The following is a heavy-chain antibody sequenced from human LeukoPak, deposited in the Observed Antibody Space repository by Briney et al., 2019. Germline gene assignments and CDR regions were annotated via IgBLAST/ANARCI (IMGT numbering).Heavy chain of an antibody. V-gene: IGHV4-59*08. J-gene: IGHJ4*02. D-gene: IGHD4-17*01. CDR1: GGSISSYH. CDR2: VYYSGST. CDR3: ARHSKDYGDFNFFDY. Sequence: SETLSLTCSVSGGSISSYHWSWLRQPPGKGLGWIGYVYYSGSTNYNPSLKSRITISVDTSKTQFSLKVSSVTAADTAVYYCARHSKDYGDFNFFDYWGQGTLVTVSS.